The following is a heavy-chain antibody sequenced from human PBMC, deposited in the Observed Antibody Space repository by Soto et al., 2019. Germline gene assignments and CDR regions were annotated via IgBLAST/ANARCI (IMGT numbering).Heavy chain of an antibody. V-gene: IGHV3-11*01. CDR2: ISESSTRTI. CDR3: ARSSATPNGWWGYGLDV. D-gene: IGHD2-15*01. CDR1: GFTFSDYY. Sequence: QVQLVESGGGLVKPGGSLRLSCAASGFTFSDYYMTWIRQAPGKGLEWVSYISESSTRTISYADSVKGRFTISRDNAKNSQYLQMDSLRADDTAVYYCARSSATPNGWWGYGLDVWGQGTSVIVSS. J-gene: IGHJ6*02.